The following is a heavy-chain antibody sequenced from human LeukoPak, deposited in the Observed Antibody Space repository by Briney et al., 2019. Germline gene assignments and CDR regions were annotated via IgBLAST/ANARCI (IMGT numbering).Heavy chain of an antibody. CDR1: GFTFSSYS. CDR3: ARSSGYYSSLFYMHV. D-gene: IGHD3-22*01. V-gene: IGHV3-48*01. CDR2: ISSSSSTI. J-gene: IGHJ6*03. Sequence: GGSLRLSCAASGFTFSSYSMNWVRQAPGKGLEWVSYISSSSSTIYYADSVKGRFTISRDNAKNSLYVQMNSLRSDDTAVYYCARSSGYYSSLFYMHVWGKGTTVTVSS.